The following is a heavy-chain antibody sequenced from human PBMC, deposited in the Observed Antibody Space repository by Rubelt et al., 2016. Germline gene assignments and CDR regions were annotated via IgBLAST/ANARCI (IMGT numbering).Heavy chain of an antibody. J-gene: IGHJ4*02. CDR1: GGSFDGYH. V-gene: IGHV4-34*01. Sequence: QVQLQQWGAGLLKPSETLSLTCIVYGGSFDGYHWTWIRQPPGKGLEWIGTISHSGGTFYSPSLKSRVTISADTSKNQFSLMLGSGTAADTAGYYCARDLGRSGYASCSDYWGRGTLVTVSS. CDR2: ISHSGGT. D-gene: IGHD5-12*01. CDR3: ARDLGRSGYASCSDY.